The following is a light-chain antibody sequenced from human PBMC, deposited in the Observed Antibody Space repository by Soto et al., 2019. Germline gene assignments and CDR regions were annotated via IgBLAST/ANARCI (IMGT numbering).Light chain of an antibody. CDR2: AAS. Sequence: DIQMTQSPSSLSASVGDRVTITCRASQDISNPVAWLQQKPGKAPKSLIYAASSLPSGVPSKFSGSGSGTDVTLTISSLQPEEFATYSCQQYNSNPITFGQVTRLEIK. CDR3: QQYNSNPIT. J-gene: IGKJ5*01. V-gene: IGKV1-16*02. CDR1: QDISNP.